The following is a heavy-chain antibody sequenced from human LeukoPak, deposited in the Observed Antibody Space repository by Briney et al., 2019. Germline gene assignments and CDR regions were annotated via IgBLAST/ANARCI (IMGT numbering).Heavy chain of an antibody. D-gene: IGHD4-17*01. CDR2: IKSKTDGGTT. CDR3: TTSLQFDYGDYLYYFDY. V-gene: IGHV3-15*07. CDR1: GFTFSNAW. J-gene: IGHJ4*02. Sequence: PGGSLGLSCAASGFTFSNAWMNWVRQAPGKGLEWVGRIKSKTDGGTTDYAAPVKGRFTISRDDSKNTLYLQMNSLKTEDTAVYYCTTSLQFDYGDYLYYFDYWGQGTLVTVSS.